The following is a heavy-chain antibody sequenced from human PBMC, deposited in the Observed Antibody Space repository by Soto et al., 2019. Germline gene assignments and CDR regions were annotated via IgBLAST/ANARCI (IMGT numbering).Heavy chain of an antibody. V-gene: IGHV1-18*01. J-gene: IGHJ4*02. CDR3: ARDRSTHDY. Sequence: QGQLVQSGVEVKKPGASVKVSCKASGYTFTDYGISWVRQAPGQGLEWMGWTSAYNGNTNYAQNLQDRVTMTTETSTSTAYMELRSLRSDDTAVYYCARDRSTHDYWGQGTLIAVSS. CDR2: TSAYNGNT. D-gene: IGHD1-1*01. CDR1: GYTFTDYG.